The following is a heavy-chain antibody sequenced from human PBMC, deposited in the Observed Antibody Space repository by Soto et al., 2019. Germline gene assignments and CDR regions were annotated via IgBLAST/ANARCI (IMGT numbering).Heavy chain of an antibody. CDR1: GYSISIGYY. V-gene: IGHV4-38-2*01. Sequence: SETLSLTCAVSGYSISIGYYWGWIRQPPGKGLEWIGSIYHSGSTYYNPSLKSRVTISVDTSKNQFSLKLSSVTAADTAVYYCARGNWFDPWGQGTLVTVSS. CDR2: IYHSGST. CDR3: ARGNWFDP. J-gene: IGHJ5*02.